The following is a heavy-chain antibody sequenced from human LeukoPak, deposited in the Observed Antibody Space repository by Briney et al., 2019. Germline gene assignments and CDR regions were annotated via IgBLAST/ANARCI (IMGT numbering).Heavy chain of an antibody. V-gene: IGHV3-23*01. J-gene: IGHJ4*02. Sequence: GGSLRLSCAASGFTFSSYAMSWVRQAPGKGLEWVSAISGGGGSTYYADSVKGRFTISRDNSKNTLYLQMNSLRAEDTAVYYCAMKRAMITFGGVIEWGQGTLVTVSS. D-gene: IGHD3-16*02. CDR2: ISGGGGST. CDR3: AMKRAMITFGGVIE. CDR1: GFTFSSYA.